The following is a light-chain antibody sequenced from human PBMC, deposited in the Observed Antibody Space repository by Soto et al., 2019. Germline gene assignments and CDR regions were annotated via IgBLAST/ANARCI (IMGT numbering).Light chain of an antibody. CDR3: QQYNIWPLT. Sequence: EVVMTQSPVTLSVSPGERATLSCRSSQSVSTKFAWYQQKPGQAPRLLIYGASTRATGIAARFSGSGSGSEFTLTISSLQSEDSAVYYCQQYNIWPLTFGGGTRVEIK. V-gene: IGKV3-15*01. CDR1: QSVSTK. CDR2: GAS. J-gene: IGKJ4*01.